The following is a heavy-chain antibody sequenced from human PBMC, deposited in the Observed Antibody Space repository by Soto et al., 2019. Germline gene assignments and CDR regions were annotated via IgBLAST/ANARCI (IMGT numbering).Heavy chain of an antibody. CDR3: AKDKDWSGVYGMDV. V-gene: IGHV3-23*01. Sequence: GGSLRLSCTSSGFIFRDYAVSWVRQAPGKGLEWVTAINGGSTTYYADSVKGRFTISRDNSKNTLYLQMNSLRAEDTAVYYCAKDKDWSGVYGMDVWGQGTTVTVSS. CDR2: INGGSTT. CDR1: GFIFRDYA. J-gene: IGHJ6*02. D-gene: IGHD3-3*01.